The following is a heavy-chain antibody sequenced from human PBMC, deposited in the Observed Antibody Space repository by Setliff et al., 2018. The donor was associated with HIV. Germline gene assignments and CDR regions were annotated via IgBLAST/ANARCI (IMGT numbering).Heavy chain of an antibody. J-gene: IGHJ4*02. Sequence: PSETLSLTCTVSGYSISSGYYWGWIRQPPGKGLEWIGSIYHSGSTNYNPSLKSRVTISVGMSKNQFSLNLTSVTAADTAVYYCTRGRRRTVAGGGSFDYWGQGTLVTVSS. CDR3: TRGRRRTVAGGGSFDY. CDR2: IYHSGST. CDR1: GYSISSGYY. V-gene: IGHV4-38-2*02. D-gene: IGHD6-19*01.